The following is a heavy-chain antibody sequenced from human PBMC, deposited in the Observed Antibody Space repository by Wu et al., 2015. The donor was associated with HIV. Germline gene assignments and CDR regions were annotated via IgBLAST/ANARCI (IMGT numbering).Heavy chain of an antibody. J-gene: IGHJ4*02. CDR2: INPSGGGT. V-gene: IGHV1-46*01. Sequence: QVQLVQSGAEVKKPGASVTVSCKASGYTFINSYIHWVRQAPGQGLEWMGMINPSGGGTTYAQKFQGRVTLTRDTSHGHSLRMKLSGLRSEDTAIYYCARDGGRGYNYASLDYWGQGTLITVSS. CDR1: GYTFINSY. CDR3: ARDGGRGYNYASLDY. D-gene: IGHD5-18*01.